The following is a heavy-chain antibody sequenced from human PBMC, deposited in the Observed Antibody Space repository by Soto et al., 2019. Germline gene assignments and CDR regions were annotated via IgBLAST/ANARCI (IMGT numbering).Heavy chain of an antibody. V-gene: IGHV1-18*04. CDR1: GYTFTSYG. CDR3: AREGATPGYCSSTSCYRPYYYYGMDV. J-gene: IGHJ6*02. D-gene: IGHD2-2*02. CDR2: ISAYNGNT. Sequence: GASVKVSCKASGYTFTSYGISWVRQAPGQGLEWMGWISAYNGNTNYAQKLQGRVTMTTDTSTSTAYMELRSLRSDDTAVYYCAREGATPGYCSSTSCYRPYYYYGMDVWGQGTTVTVSS.